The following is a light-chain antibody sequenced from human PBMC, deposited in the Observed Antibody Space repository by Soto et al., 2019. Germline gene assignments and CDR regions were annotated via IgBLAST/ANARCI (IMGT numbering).Light chain of an antibody. Sequence: QSVLTQPASVSGSPGQSITISCTGASSDVGGYNYVSWYQHHPGKAPRLMIYEVNNRPSGVSNRFSGSKSGNTASLTISGLQAEDEADYYCSSYITSSTLVVFGGGTKVTVL. CDR3: SSYITSSTLVV. J-gene: IGLJ2*01. CDR2: EVN. CDR1: SSDVGGYNY. V-gene: IGLV2-14*01.